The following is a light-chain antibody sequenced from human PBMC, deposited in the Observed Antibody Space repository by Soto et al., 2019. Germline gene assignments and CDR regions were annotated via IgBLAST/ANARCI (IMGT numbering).Light chain of an antibody. CDR1: SSDDGGYNH. Sequence: QSALTQPASVSGSPGQSITISCTATSSDDGGYNHVSWYQQHPGKAPKLMIYDVTARPPGVSNRISGSKSGNTASLAISGLQAEDEDDYYSNSYTDTDTLVFGGGTKVTVL. J-gene: IGLJ2*01. CDR2: DVT. V-gene: IGLV2-14*03. CDR3: NSYTDTDTLV.